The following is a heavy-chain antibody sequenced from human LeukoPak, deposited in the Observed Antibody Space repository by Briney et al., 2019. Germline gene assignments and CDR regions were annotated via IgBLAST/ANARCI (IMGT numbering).Heavy chain of an antibody. CDR1: GFIFRDYA. CDR2: IRGRPYGATT. CDR3: TRGKDGGNPSYDY. V-gene: IGHV3-49*04. Sequence: GGSLRLSCTTSGFIFRDYAMTWVRQAPGKGLEWVGFIRGRPYGATTEYAASVEGGFTISRDDSKSIPYLHMNSLKPEDTAVYYCTRGKDGGNPSYDYWGQGTLVTVSS. J-gene: IGHJ4*02. D-gene: IGHD4-23*01.